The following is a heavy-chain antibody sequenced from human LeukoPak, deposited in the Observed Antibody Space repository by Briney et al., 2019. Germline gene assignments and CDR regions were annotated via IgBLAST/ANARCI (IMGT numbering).Heavy chain of an antibody. CDR3: ARVRGRQQLVYFDY. Sequence: GGSLRLSCAASGFTFSDYYMTWIRRAPGKGLEWVSYISSSSSYTNYADSVKGRFTISRDNAKNSLYLQMDSLRAEDSAAYYCARVRGRQQLVYFDYWGQGTLVTVSS. D-gene: IGHD6-13*01. V-gene: IGHV3-11*06. CDR2: ISSSSSYT. CDR1: GFTFSDYY. J-gene: IGHJ4*02.